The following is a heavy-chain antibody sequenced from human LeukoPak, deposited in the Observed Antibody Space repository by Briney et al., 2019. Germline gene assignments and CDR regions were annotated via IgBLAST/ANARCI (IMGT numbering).Heavy chain of an antibody. CDR1: GGSISSYY. V-gene: IGHV4-59*12. D-gene: IGHD3-10*01. Sequence: SETLSLTCTVSGGSISSYYWSWIRQPPGKGLEWIGYIYYSGSTNYNPSLKSRVTISVDTSKNQFSLKLSSVTAADTAVYYCAYTKRGSGNRVRWFDPWGQGTLVTVSS. CDR2: IYYSGST. CDR3: AYTKRGSGNRVRWFDP. J-gene: IGHJ5*02.